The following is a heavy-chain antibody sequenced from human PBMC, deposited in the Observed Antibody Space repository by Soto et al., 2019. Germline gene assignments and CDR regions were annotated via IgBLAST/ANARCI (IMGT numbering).Heavy chain of an antibody. CDR2: IYYSGNT. Sequence: QVQLQESGPGLVKPSQTLSLTCTVSGGSISGDYYWSSIRQPPGKGLEWIGHIYYSGNTFYNPSLKSRLTMSVDTSKNQFSLKLTSVTAADTAVYYCARVGSGYDPFFDYWGQGTLVTVSS. J-gene: IGHJ4*02. D-gene: IGHD5-12*01. V-gene: IGHV4-30-4*01. CDR1: GGSISGDYY. CDR3: ARVGSGYDPFFDY.